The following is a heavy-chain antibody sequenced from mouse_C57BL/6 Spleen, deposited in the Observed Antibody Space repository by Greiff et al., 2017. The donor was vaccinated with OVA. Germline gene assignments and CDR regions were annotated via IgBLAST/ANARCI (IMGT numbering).Heavy chain of an antibody. D-gene: IGHD2-4*01. Sequence: QVQLQQSGPELVKPGASVKISCKASGYAFSSSWMNWVKQRPGKGLEWIGRIYPGDGDTNYNGKFKGKATLTVDTSSSTAYMQLSSLTSEDSAVYYCARSSYDYSWFGYWGQGTLVTVSA. J-gene: IGHJ3*01. CDR3: ARSSYDYSWFGY. CDR1: GYAFSSSW. V-gene: IGHV1-82*01. CDR2: IYPGDGDT.